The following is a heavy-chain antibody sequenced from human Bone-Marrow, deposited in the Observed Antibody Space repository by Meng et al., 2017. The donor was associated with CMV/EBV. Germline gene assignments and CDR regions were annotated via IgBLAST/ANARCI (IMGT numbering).Heavy chain of an antibody. J-gene: IGHJ4*02. D-gene: IGHD5-18*01. Sequence: SETLSLTCTVSGYSISSGYYWGWIRQPPGKGLEWIGSIYHSGSTYYNPSLKSRVTISVDTSQNQFSLKLSSVTAADTAVYYCARADTSMVIGYWGQGTRVTGSS. CDR3: ARADTSMVIGY. CDR2: IYHSGST. V-gene: IGHV4-38-2*02. CDR1: GYSISSGYY.